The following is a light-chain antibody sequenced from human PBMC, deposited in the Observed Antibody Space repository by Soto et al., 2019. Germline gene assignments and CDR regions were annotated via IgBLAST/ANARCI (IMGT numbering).Light chain of an antibody. CDR3: HQYGSSPIT. V-gene: IGKV3-20*01. CDR1: QSVSSSY. CDR2: GAS. J-gene: IGKJ5*01. Sequence: EIVLTQSPGTLSLSPGERATPSCRASQSVSSSYLAWYQQKPGQAPRLLIYGASSRATGIPDRFSGSGSGTDFTLTISRLEPEDFALFYCHQYGSSPITFGQGTRLEIK.